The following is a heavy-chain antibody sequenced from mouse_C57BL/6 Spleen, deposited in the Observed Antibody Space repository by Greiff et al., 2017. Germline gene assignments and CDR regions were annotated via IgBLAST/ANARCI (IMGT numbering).Heavy chain of an antibody. J-gene: IGHJ2*01. V-gene: IGHV5-4*03. CDR2: ISDGGSYT. D-gene: IGHD2-5*01. Sequence: DGKLGESGGGLVKPGGSLKLSCAASGFTFSSYAMSWVRQTLEKRLEWVATISDGGSYTYYPDNVKGRFTISRDNAKNNLDLQMSHLKSEDTAMYYCARGPSYSNVFFDYWGQGTTLTVSS. CDR3: ARGPSYSNVFFDY. CDR1: GFTFSSYA.